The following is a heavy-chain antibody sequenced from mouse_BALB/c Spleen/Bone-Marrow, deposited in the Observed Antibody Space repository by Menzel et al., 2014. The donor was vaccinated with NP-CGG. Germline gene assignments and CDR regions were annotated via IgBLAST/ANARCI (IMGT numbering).Heavy chain of an antibody. J-gene: IGHJ1*01. CDR3: ARVNPWYFDV. D-gene: IGHD2-2*01. CDR2: IDPASGDT. Sequence: VQLQQSGAELVKPGASVKLSCTASSFNIKDTYIHWVMQRPEQGLAWIGRIDPASGDTKFDPKFQGKATITADTSSNTAYLQVTSPTSEDTAVYYCARVNPWYFDVWGAGTTVTVSS. CDR1: SFNIKDTY. V-gene: IGHV14-3*02.